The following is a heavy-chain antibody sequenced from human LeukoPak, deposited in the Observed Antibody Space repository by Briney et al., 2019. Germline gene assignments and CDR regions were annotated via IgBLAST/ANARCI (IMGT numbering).Heavy chain of an antibody. V-gene: IGHV3-48*01. CDR2: VSRTSSTI. J-gene: IGHJ4*02. CDR1: GFTFRNYS. Sequence: PGGSLRLSCAVSGFTFRNYSMNWVRQAPGKGLEWVSYVSRTSSTILYADSVKGRFTISRDKAKNTLYLQMNSLRAEDTAVYHCARDGPLIAVAGVFQFDYWGQGTLVTVSS. CDR3: ARDGPLIAVAGVFQFDY. D-gene: IGHD6-19*01.